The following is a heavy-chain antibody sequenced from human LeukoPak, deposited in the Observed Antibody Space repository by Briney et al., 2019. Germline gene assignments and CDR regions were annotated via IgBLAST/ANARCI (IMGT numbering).Heavy chain of an antibody. J-gene: IGHJ6*04. Sequence: SETLSLTCTVSGGSISSYYWSWIRQPPGKGLEWIGYIYYSGSTNYNPSLKSRVTISVDTSKNQFSLKLSSVTAADTAVYYCARENMVRGSMDVWGKGTTVTISS. D-gene: IGHD3-10*01. CDR1: GGSISSYY. V-gene: IGHV4-59*01. CDR3: ARENMVRGSMDV. CDR2: IYYSGST.